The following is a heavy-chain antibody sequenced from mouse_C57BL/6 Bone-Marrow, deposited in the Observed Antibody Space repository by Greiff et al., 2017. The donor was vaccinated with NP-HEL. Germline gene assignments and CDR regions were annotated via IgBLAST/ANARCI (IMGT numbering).Heavy chain of an antibody. D-gene: IGHD4-1*01. CDR1: GYTFTSYG. CDR3: ATNWDGEGY. V-gene: IGHV1-81*01. CDR2: IYPRSGNT. J-gene: IGHJ2*01. Sequence: QVQLQQSGAELARPGASVKLSCKASGYTFTSYGISWVKQRTGQGLEWIGEIYPRSGNTYYNEKFKGKATLTADKSSSTAYMELRSLTSEDSAVYFCATNWDGEGYWGQGTTLTVSS.